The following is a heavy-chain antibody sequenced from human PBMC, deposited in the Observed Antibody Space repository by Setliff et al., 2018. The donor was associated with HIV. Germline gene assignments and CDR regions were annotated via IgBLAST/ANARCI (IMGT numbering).Heavy chain of an antibody. V-gene: IGHV3-48*01. CDR2: IRGKSDII. CDR1: GFAFSDNP. D-gene: IGHD3-22*01. J-gene: IGHJ4*02. CDR3: ARDYNYIFDS. Sequence: GGSLRLSCVASFGFAFSDNPMNWVRQAPGKGLEWISHIRGKSDIIKYAESVMGRFTISRDNAKNSLYLEMNSLRAEDTAIYYCARDYNYIFDSWGQGVLVTVSS.